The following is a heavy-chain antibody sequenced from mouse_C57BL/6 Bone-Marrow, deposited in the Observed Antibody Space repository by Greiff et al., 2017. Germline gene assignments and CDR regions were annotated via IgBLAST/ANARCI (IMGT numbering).Heavy chain of an antibody. CDR1: GFSLTSYG. CDR2: IWGDGST. Sequence: VHLVESGPGLVAPSQSLSITCTVSGFSLTSYGVSWVRQPPGTGLEWLGVIWGDGSTNSHSALIYRLSISKDNYKSQVFLKLNSLQTDDTATYYGASSTVPPAWFAYWCQGTLVTVSA. J-gene: IGHJ3*01. D-gene: IGHD1-1*01. V-gene: IGHV2-3*01. CDR3: ASSTVPPAWFAY.